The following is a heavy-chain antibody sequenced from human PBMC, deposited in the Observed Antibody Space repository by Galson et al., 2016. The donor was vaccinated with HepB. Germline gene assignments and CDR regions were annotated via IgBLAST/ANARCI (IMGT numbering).Heavy chain of an antibody. CDR3: AHIYLAVTGNNPPFDI. J-gene: IGHJ4*02. D-gene: IGHD6-19*01. Sequence: PALVKPTQTLTLTCTFSGFSLSTGGMGVGWIRQPPGKALEWLTLIYWDDDKRYSPSLRSRLTITKDTSKNQVVLTMTNMDPVDTATYYCAHIYLAVTGNNPPFDIWGQGTLVTVSS. V-gene: IGHV2-5*02. CDR2: IYWDDDK. CDR1: GFSLSTGGMG.